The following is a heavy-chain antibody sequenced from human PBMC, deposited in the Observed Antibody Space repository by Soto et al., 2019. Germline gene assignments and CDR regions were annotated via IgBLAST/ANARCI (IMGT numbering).Heavy chain of an antibody. D-gene: IGHD2-2*01. CDR1: GFTFSSYW. Sequence: PGGSLRLSCAASGFTFSSYWVSWVRQGPGKGPEWVANIKQDGSEKYYVDSVKGRFTISRDNAKNSLYLQMTSLRSEDTAVYHCAKSLSAIPGDSWGQGTLVTVSS. J-gene: IGHJ4*02. CDR2: IKQDGSEK. CDR3: AKSLSAIPGDS. V-gene: IGHV3-7*05.